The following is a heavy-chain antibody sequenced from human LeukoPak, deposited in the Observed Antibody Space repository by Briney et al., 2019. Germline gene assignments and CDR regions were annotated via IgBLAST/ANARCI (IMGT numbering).Heavy chain of an antibody. J-gene: IGHJ6*02. CDR3: ARYCSSTSCPYYYGMDV. Sequence: PGGSLRLSCAASGFTFSSYGMHWVRQAPGKGLEWVAVIWYDGSNKYYADSVKGRFTISRDNSKNTLYLRMNSLRAEDTAVYYCARYCSSTSCPYYYGMDVWGQGTTVTVSS. CDR2: IWYDGSNK. D-gene: IGHD2-2*01. V-gene: IGHV3-33*01. CDR1: GFTFSSYG.